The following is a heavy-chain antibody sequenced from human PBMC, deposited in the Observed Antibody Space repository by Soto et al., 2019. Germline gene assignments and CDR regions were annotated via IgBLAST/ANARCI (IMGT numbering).Heavy chain of an antibody. V-gene: IGHV4-34*01. CDR1: GGSFSGYY. CDR2: INHSGST. Sequence: SETLSLTCAVYGGSFSGYYWTWIRQSPGKGLEWIGEINHSGSTYYNPSLKSRVTISVDTPKNQFSLKVTSVTAADSAVYYCARGPNPLVEVTALRPSDYWGQGTLVTVSS. D-gene: IGHD2-21*02. J-gene: IGHJ4*02. CDR3: ARGPNPLVEVTALRPSDY.